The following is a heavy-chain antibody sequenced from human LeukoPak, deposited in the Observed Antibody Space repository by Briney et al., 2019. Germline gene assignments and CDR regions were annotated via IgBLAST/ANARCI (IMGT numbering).Heavy chain of an antibody. V-gene: IGHV3-23*01. CDR1: GFTFSSYA. CDR3: AKGSYYDSSGSFYFDY. Sequence: GGSLRLSCAASGFTFSSYAMSWVRQAPGKGLEWASGISGSGDNTYYADSVKGRFTISRDNSKNTLYVQVNSRGTEDTAAYYCAKGSYYDSSGSFYFDYWGQGTLVTVSS. D-gene: IGHD3-22*01. J-gene: IGHJ4*02. CDR2: ISGSGDNT.